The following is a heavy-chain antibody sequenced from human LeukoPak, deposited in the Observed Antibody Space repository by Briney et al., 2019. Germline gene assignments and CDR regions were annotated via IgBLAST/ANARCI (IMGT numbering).Heavy chain of an antibody. CDR3: AREYYYDSSAGMDV. J-gene: IGHJ6*04. CDR1: GFTFSSYS. D-gene: IGHD3-22*01. Sequence: PGGSLRLSCAASGFTFSSYSMNWVRQAPGKGLEWVSYISSSSSTIYYADSVKGRFTISRDNAKNSLYLQMNSLRAEDAAVYYCAREYYYDSSAGMDVWGKGTTVTISS. V-gene: IGHV3-48*01. CDR2: ISSSSSTI.